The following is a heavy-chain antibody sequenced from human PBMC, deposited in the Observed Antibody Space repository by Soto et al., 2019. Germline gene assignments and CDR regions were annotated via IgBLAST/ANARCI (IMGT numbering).Heavy chain of an antibody. V-gene: IGHV4-4*02. D-gene: IGHD1-7*01. Sequence: XGTLCLTFAVSGGSFTSNNWWACVRQPPGQGLEWIGEIYRTGSTNYNPSLKSRVTISLDKSENQFSLKVTSLTAADTAVYYCASRDPGTSVDYWGQGTLVTVSS. CDR3: ASRDPGTSVDY. CDR1: GGSFTSNNW. J-gene: IGHJ4*02. CDR2: IYRTGST.